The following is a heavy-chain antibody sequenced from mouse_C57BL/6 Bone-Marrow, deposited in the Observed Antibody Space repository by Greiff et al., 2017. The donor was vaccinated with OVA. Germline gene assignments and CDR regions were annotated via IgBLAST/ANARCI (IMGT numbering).Heavy chain of an antibody. CDR1: GYTFTSYG. V-gene: IGHV1-58*01. D-gene: IGHD4-1*01. CDR2: IYIGNGYT. Sequence: VQLQQSGAELVRPGSSVKMSCKTSGYTFTSYGINWVKQRPGQGLEWIGYIYIGNGYTAYNEKFKGKATLTSDTSSSTAYMQLSSLTSEDSAIYFCARDETGRGDYWGQGTSVTVSS. CDR3: ARDETGRGDY. J-gene: IGHJ4*01.